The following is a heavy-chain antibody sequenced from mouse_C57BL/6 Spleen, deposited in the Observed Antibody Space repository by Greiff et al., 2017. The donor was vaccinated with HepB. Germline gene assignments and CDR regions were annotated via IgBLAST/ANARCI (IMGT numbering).Heavy chain of an antibody. CDR3: ARGDGYYDYAMDY. CDR1: GFTFSDYG. J-gene: IGHJ4*01. Sequence: EVKLMESGGGLVKPGGSLKLSCAASGFTFSDYGMHWVRQAPEKGLEWVAYISSGSSTIYYADTVKGRFTISRDNAKNTLFLQMTSLRSEDTAMYYCARGDGYYDYAMDYWGQGTSVTVSS. CDR2: ISSGSSTI. V-gene: IGHV5-17*01. D-gene: IGHD2-3*01.